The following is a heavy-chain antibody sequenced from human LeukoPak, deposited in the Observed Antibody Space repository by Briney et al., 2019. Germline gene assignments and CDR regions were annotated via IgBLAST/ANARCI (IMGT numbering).Heavy chain of an antibody. J-gene: IGHJ4*02. Sequence: LTGGSLRLSCAASGFTFSSHGMPWVRQAPGKALEWVAVTSYDGTTKYYADSAKGRFNISRDNSKNTLYLQMNSLRVDDTAVYYCAKDATLFGDQYFDYWGQGTLVIVSS. CDR1: GFTFSSHG. D-gene: IGHD3-10*01. CDR2: TSYDGTTK. CDR3: AKDATLFGDQYFDY. V-gene: IGHV3-30*18.